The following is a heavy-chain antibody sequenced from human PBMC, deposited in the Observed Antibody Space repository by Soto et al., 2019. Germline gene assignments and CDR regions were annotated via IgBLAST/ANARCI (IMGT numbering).Heavy chain of an antibody. CDR2: IIPILGIA. Sequence: QVQLVQSGAEVKKPGSSVKVSCKASGGTFSSYTISWVRQAPGQGLEWMGRIIPILGIANYAQKFQGRVTINAYKATSPADMELSSLRTEATAVYYSARTQDCGADCYSEVDDAGDGHYWGQGTPVTVS. CDR3: ARTQDCGADCYSEVDDAGDGHY. CDR1: GGTFSSYT. V-gene: IGHV1-69*02. D-gene: IGHD2-21*02. J-gene: IGHJ4*02.